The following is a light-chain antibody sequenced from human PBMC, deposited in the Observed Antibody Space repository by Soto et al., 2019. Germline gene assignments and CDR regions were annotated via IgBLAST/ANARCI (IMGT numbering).Light chain of an antibody. CDR3: SSYTSSSTPWV. CDR1: SSDVGGYNY. V-gene: IGLV2-14*01. Sequence: LTQPASVSGSPGQSITISCTGTSSDVGGYNYVSWYQQHPGKAPKLMIYEVSNRPSGVSNRFSGSKSGNTASLTISGLQAEDEADYYCSSYTSSSTPWVFGGGTKLTVL. J-gene: IGLJ3*02. CDR2: EVS.